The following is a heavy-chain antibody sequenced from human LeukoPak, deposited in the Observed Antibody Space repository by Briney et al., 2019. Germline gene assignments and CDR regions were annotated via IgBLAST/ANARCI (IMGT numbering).Heavy chain of an antibody. V-gene: IGHV1-18*01. CDR2: ISAYNGNT. CDR3: ARHELGYCSGGSCRRNWFWFDP. D-gene: IGHD2-15*01. Sequence: GASVKVSCKASGYTFTSYGISWVRQAPGQGLEWMGWISAYNGNTNYARKLQGRVTMTTDTSTSTTYMELRSLRSDDTAVYYCARHELGYCSGGSCRRNWFWFDPWGQGTLVTVSS. J-gene: IGHJ5*02. CDR1: GYTFTSYG.